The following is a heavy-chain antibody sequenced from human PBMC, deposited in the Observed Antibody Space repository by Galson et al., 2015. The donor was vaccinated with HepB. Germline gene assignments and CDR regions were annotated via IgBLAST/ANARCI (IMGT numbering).Heavy chain of an antibody. Sequence: SVKVSCKASGYTFTSYYMNWVRPAPGQGLEWMGIINPSGGSNSYAQKFQGRVTMTRDTSTSTVYMELSSLRSEDTAVYYCATRGYSGYEFSSWPFDDWGQGTLVTVSS. CDR1: GYTFTSYY. V-gene: IGHV1-46*01. J-gene: IGHJ4*02. CDR2: INPSGGSN. CDR3: ATRGYSGYEFSSWPFDD. D-gene: IGHD5-12*01.